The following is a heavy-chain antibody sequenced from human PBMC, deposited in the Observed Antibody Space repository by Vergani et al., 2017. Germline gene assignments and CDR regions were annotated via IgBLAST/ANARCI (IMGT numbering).Heavy chain of an antibody. CDR1: GGTFSSYA. V-gene: IGHV1-2*02. Sequence: QVQLVQSGAEVKKPGSSVKVSCKASGGTFSSYAISWVRQAPGQGLEWMGWINPNSGGTNYAQKFQGRVTMTRDTSISTAYMELSRLRSDDTAVYYCAGYYYDSSGLTDAFDIWGQGTMVTVSS. CDR2: INPNSGGT. D-gene: IGHD3-22*01. CDR3: AGYYYDSSGLTDAFDI. J-gene: IGHJ3*02.